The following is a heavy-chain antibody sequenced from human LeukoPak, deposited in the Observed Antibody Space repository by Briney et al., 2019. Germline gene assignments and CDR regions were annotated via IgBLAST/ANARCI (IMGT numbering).Heavy chain of an antibody. CDR2: IYSDGST. CDR3: VREAPYYFDY. J-gene: IGHJ4*02. Sequence: AGGSLRLSCAASGFTASGNYLTWVRQAPGKGLEWVSLIYSDGSTYYADSVKSRFTVSRDNSKNTLYLQMNSLRAEDTAVYYCVREAPYYFDYWGQGTLVTVSS. CDR1: GFTASGNY. D-gene: IGHD3-16*01. V-gene: IGHV3-53*01.